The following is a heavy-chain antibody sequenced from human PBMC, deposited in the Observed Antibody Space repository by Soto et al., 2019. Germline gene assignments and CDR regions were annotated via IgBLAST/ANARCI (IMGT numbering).Heavy chain of an antibody. D-gene: IGHD3-3*01. CDR1: GYSFFSYY. CDR2: LLASGGNT. V-gene: IGHV1-46*01. Sequence: ASVKVSCKASGYSFFSYYIHWVRQAPGQGLEWMGRLLASGGNTDYAQRFRGRISMTRDTSTTNTVSLELTSLTSDDTAVYYCARGGATLFGVIDSWGQGTRVTVSS. CDR3: ARGGATLFGVIDS. J-gene: IGHJ4*02.